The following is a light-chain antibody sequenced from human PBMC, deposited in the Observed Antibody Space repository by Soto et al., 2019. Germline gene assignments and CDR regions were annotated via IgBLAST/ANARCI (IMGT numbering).Light chain of an antibody. CDR2: SNT. J-gene: IGLJ1*01. CDR3: QTYDSSLSGLYV. Sequence: QSVLAQPPSASGTPGQRVTISCSGSSSNIGSNTVNWYQQLPGTAPKLLIYSNTNRPSGVPDRFSGSKSGTSASLAIAGLQTEDEGDYYCQTYDSSLSGLYVFGTGTKVTVL. CDR1: SSNIGSNT. V-gene: IGLV1-44*01.